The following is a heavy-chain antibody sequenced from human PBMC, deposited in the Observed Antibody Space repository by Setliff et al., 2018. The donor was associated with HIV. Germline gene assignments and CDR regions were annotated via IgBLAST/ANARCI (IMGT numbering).Heavy chain of an antibody. CDR2: IIPIFGTA. J-gene: IGHJ6*03. CDR3: ASDSPAARFEELEDHYYYFMDV. D-gene: IGHD3-10*01. Sequence: ASVKVSCKASGGPFTSAFNWVRQVPGQGLEWMGGIIPIFGTANYAQNFGGRVTITADQSTTTSYLQLNSLRFVDTAIYYCASDSPAARFEELEDHYYYFMDVWGKGTTVTVSS. V-gene: IGHV1-69*13. CDR1: GGPFTSA.